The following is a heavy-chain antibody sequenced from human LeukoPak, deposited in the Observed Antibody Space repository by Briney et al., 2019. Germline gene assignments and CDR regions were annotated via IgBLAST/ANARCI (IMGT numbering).Heavy chain of an antibody. CDR2: ISGSSSYI. J-gene: IGHJ3*02. V-gene: IGHV3-21*01. CDR3: VRVGNDYGGLLGAFDI. Sequence: GGSLRLSCAASGFTFSSYSMNWVRQAPGKGLEWFSSISGSSSYIYYADSVKGRFTISRDNAKNSLYLQMNSLRAEDTAVYYCVRVGNDYGGLLGAFDIWGQGTMVTVSS. CDR1: GFTFSSYS. D-gene: IGHD4-23*01.